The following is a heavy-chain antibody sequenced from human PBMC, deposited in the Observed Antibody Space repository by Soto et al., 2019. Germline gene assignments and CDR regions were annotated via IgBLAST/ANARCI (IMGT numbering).Heavy chain of an antibody. D-gene: IGHD2-15*01. Sequence: SETLSLTCAVYGGSFSGYYWSWIRQPPGKGLEWIGEINHSGSTNYTPSLKSRVPISVDTSKNQFSLKLSSVTAADTAVFYCARGSNKDCSGGSCYLAYFDYWGKGTLVTV. J-gene: IGHJ4*02. CDR3: ARGSNKDCSGGSCYLAYFDY. CDR2: INHSGST. CDR1: GGSFSGYY. V-gene: IGHV4-34*01.